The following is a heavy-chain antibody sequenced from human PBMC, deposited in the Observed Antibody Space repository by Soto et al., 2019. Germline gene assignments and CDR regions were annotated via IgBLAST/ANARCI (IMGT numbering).Heavy chain of an antibody. J-gene: IGHJ4*02. Sequence: ASVKVSCKASGYTFTGYYVNWARQAPGQGLEWMGWINPDNGVPNYAQKFQGRVTLSRDTSINTAYMELSSLRSEDTAVYYCASIDSSGYYDYWGQGTLVTVSS. CDR2: INPDNGVP. V-gene: IGHV1-2*02. CDR3: ASIDSSGYYDY. D-gene: IGHD3-22*01. CDR1: GYTFTGYY.